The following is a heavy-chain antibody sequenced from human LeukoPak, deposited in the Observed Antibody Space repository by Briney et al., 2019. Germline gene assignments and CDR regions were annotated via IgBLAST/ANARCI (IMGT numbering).Heavy chain of an antibody. D-gene: IGHD2-21*02. CDR1: GFTFSSYA. CDR3: AKDQHIVVVTAAWDY. Sequence: GGSLRLSCAASGFTFSSYAMSWVRQAPGKGLEWVSAISGSGGSTYYADSVKGRFTISRDNSKNTLYLQMNSLRAEDTAVYYCAKDQHIVVVTAAWDYWGQGTLVTVSS. J-gene: IGHJ4*02. CDR2: ISGSGGST. V-gene: IGHV3-23*01.